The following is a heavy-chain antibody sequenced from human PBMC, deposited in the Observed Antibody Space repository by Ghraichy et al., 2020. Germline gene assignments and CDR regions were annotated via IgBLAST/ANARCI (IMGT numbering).Heavy chain of an antibody. CDR2: ISSSSSYI. D-gene: IGHD4-17*01. V-gene: IGHV3-21*01. Sequence: GGSLRLSCAASGFTFSSYSMNWVRQAPGKGLEWVSSISSSSSYIYYADSVKGRFTISRDNAKNSLYLQMNSLRAEDTAVYYCARFTVTTHAPTDYWGQGTLVTVSS. CDR1: GFTFSSYS. J-gene: IGHJ4*02. CDR3: ARFTVTTHAPTDY.